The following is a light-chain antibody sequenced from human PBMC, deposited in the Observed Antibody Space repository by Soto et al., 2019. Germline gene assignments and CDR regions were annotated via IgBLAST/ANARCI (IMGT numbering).Light chain of an antibody. V-gene: IGKV1-39*01. J-gene: IGKJ1*01. Sequence: DIQMTQSPSSLSASVVDRVTITCRASQNIGVYLNWYQKKPGKAPKLLIHAASSLHSGVPSTFSGSGSGTDFALTISSLQPEDFATYYCHQTAANPWTFAQGTKVDIK. CDR2: AAS. CDR1: QNIGVY. CDR3: HQTAANPWT.